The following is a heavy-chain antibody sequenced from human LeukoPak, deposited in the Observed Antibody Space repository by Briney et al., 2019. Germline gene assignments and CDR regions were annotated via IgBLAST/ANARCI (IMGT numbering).Heavy chain of an antibody. D-gene: IGHD6-13*01. V-gene: IGHV3-30*19. CDR3: ARDQVVAAAGTTRWAFDI. CDR1: AFTLYNYG. CDR2: ISYDGSNK. J-gene: IGHJ3*02. Sequence: GSAGRDSCARCAFTLYNYGKHWVREAPGKRLEWVAVISYDGSNKYYADSVKRRFTISRDNSKNTLYLQMNSLRAEDTAVYYCARDQVVAAAGTTRWAFDIWGQGTMVTVSS.